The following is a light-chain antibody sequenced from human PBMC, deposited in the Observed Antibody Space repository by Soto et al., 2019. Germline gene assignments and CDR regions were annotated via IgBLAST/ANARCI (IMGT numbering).Light chain of an antibody. CDR1: SSNVGVNF. V-gene: IGLV1-47*02. CDR3: AAWDDSLSGVV. J-gene: IGLJ2*01. Sequence: QSVLTQPPSASGTPGQRVTISCSGSSSNVGVNFVYWHQQIPGTAPKLLIFSNDQRPSGVPDRFSGSRSGTSASLAISGLRSEDEGDYYCAAWDDSLSGVVFGGGTKLTVL. CDR2: SND.